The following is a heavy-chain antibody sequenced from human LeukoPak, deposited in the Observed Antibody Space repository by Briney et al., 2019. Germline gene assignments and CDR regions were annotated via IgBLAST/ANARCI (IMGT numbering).Heavy chain of an antibody. CDR2: ISTSTTYI. CDR1: GFTFTAYI. Sequence: GGSLRLSCAASGFTFTAYIMNWVRQAPGKGLEWVSSISTSTTYIYYADSVKGRFTISRDNAKNSLYLQMNSLRAEDTAVYYCASGIYDGSPLDYWGQGTLVTVSS. CDR3: ASGIYDGSPLDY. D-gene: IGHD2-15*01. J-gene: IGHJ4*02. V-gene: IGHV3-21*01.